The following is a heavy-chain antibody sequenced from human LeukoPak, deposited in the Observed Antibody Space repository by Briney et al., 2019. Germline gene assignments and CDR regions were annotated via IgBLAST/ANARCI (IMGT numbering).Heavy chain of an antibody. J-gene: IGHJ4*02. CDR3: ARRLLEYSGSYYGGLHFDY. CDR1: GGSISSYY. Sequence: SETLSLTCTVSGGSISSYYWSWIRQPPGKGLEWIGSIYYSGSTYYNPSLKSRVTISVDTSKNQFSLKLSSVTAADTAVYYCARRLLEYSGSYYGGLHFDYWGQGTLVTVSS. D-gene: IGHD1-26*01. V-gene: IGHV4-59*05. CDR2: IYYSGST.